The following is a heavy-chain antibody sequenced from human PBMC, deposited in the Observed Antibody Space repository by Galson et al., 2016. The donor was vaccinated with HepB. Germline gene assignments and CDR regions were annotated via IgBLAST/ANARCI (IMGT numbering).Heavy chain of an antibody. V-gene: IGHV4-61*05. Sequence: ETLSLTCAVSGGSISSSRHYWGWIRQPTGKGLEWIGYISDSESTNYNPSLKGRVTISLDRSKNQFSLRLNSVIAADTAVYYCAKDEGFYNGMDFWGQGATVTVSS. CDR3: AKDEGFYNGMDF. J-gene: IGHJ6*02. CDR2: ISDSEST. CDR1: GGSISSSRHY. D-gene: IGHD2-2*02.